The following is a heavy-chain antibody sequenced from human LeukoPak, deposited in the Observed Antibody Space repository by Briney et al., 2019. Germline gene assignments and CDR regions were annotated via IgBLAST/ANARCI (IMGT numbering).Heavy chain of an antibody. J-gene: IGHJ5*02. CDR1: GFTFSSHA. D-gene: IGHD3-10*01. Sequence: GGSLRLSCAASGFTFSSHAMSWVRQAPGKGLEWVSAISGSGGSTYYADSVKGRFTISRDNSKNTLYLQMNSLRAEDTAVYYCAKDCGKRYGSVNWFDPWGQGTLVTVSS. CDR3: AKDCGKRYGSVNWFDP. CDR2: ISGSGGST. V-gene: IGHV3-23*01.